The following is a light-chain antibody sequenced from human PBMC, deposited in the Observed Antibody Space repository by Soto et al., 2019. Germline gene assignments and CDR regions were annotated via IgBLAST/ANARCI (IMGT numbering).Light chain of an antibody. CDR1: QSISSY. CDR2: GAS. V-gene: IGKV1-39*01. Sequence: DIQMTQSPSSLSASVGDRVAITCRASQSISSYVNWYQQKPGKAPNFLIYGASSLQSGVPSRFSGSGSGTDFTLTITSLQPEDFATYYCQQSYSTPRTFGQGTRVEIK. CDR3: QQSYSTPRT. J-gene: IGKJ1*01.